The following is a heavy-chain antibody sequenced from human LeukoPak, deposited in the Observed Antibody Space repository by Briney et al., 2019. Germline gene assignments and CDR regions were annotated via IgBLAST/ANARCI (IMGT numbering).Heavy chain of an antibody. J-gene: IGHJ5*02. CDR3: ARHITMVRGVIISDWFDP. D-gene: IGHD3-10*01. CDR1: GGSISSYY. V-gene: IGHV4-59*01. CDR2: IYYSGST. Sequence: SETLSLTCTVSGGSISSYYWSWIRQPPGKGLEWIGYIYYSGSTNYNPSLKSRVTISVDTSKTQFSLKLSSVTAADTAVYYCARHITMVRGVIISDWFDPWGQGTLVTVSS.